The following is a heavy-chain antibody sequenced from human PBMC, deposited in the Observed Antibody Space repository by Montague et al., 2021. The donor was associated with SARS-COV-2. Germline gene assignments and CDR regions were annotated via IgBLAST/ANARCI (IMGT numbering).Heavy chain of an antibody. V-gene: IGHV4-59*01. J-gene: IGHJ6*02. D-gene: IGHD3-22*01. CDR2: IYYSGST. CDR1: GCSISNYY. CDR3: ARGGGYYDYGLDV. Sequence: SETLSLTCTVSGCSISNYYWSWILQPPGRGLVGIGYIYYSGSTDYSPSLKSRVTISLDTSKNQFSLKVTAVTAAETAVYYCARGGGYYDYGLDVWGPGTTVTVSS.